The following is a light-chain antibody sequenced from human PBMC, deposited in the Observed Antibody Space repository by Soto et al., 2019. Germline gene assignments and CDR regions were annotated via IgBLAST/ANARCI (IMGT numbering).Light chain of an antibody. CDR3: QQYGSSPGT. CDR2: GAS. V-gene: IGKV3-20*01. Sequence: SLSPGPLSVSPGQIATLSRSASQSVSSNLAWYQQKPGQAPRLLIYGASSRATGIPARFSGRGSGAEFTLTISRLEPGDFAVYYCQQYGSSPGTFGQGTKVDIK. CDR1: QSVSSN. J-gene: IGKJ1*01.